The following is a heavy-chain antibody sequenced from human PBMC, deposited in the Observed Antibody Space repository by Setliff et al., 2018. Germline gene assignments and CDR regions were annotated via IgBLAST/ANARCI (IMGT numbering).Heavy chain of an antibody. CDR2: IRPHNGNT. V-gene: IGHV1-18*01. CDR1: GYMFTTYS. J-gene: IGHJ5*02. Sequence: ASVKVSCKTSGYMFTTYSINWVRQAPGQGLEWMGWIRPHNGNTAYAQKFQDRVILTTDTSTTTVYMELRSLRSDDTAVYYCARGIYYFDIMGDPWGQGTLVTVSS. CDR3: ARGIYYFDIMGDP. D-gene: IGHD3-22*01.